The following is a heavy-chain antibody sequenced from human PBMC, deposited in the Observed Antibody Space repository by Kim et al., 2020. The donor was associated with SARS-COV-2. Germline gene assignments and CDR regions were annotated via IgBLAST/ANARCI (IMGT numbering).Heavy chain of an antibody. CDR1: GFTFGDYA. J-gene: IGHJ3*02. CDR3: TSGYCSSTSCSILRAFDI. Sequence: GGSLRLSCTASGFTFGDYAMSWVRQAPGKGLEWVGFIRSKAYGGTTEYAASVKGRFTISRDDSKSIAYLQMNSLKTEDTAVYYCTSGYCSSTSCSILRAFDIWGQGTMVTVSS. D-gene: IGHD2-2*03. CDR2: IRSKAYGGTT. V-gene: IGHV3-49*04.